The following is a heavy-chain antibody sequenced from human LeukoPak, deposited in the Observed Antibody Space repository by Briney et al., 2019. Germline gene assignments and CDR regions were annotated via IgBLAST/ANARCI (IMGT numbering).Heavy chain of an antibody. CDR2: ISYDGSNK. J-gene: IGHJ4*02. CDR3: AKAGGDNGDFDY. CDR1: GFTFSSYG. Sequence: GSLRLSCAASGFTFSSYGMHWVRQAPGKGLEWVAVISYDGSNKYYADSVKGRFTISRDNSKNTLYLQMNSLRAEDTAVYYCAKAGGDNGDFDYWGQGTLVTVSS. D-gene: IGHD2-21*02. V-gene: IGHV3-30*18.